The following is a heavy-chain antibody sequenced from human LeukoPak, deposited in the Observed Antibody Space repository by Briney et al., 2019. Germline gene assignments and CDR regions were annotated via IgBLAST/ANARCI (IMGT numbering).Heavy chain of an antibody. CDR3: AKYYYETSGLDAFDI. CDR1: GYPFSNYD. J-gene: IGHJ3*02. V-gene: IGHV1-8*01. CDR2: MNPNSGNT. D-gene: IGHD3-22*01. Sequence: ASVKVSCKASGYPFSNYDINWVRQATGQGLEWLGWMNPNSGNTGYAQKFQGRVTMTRNISIRTAYMELSSLRSEDTAMYYCAKYYYETSGLDAFDIWGQGILVTVSS.